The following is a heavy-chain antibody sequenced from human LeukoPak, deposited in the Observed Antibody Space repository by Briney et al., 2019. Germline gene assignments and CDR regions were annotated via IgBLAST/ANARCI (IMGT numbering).Heavy chain of an antibody. D-gene: IGHD3-22*01. V-gene: IGHV4-34*01. CDR3: ARVDDSSGFLTYGAFDI. J-gene: IGHJ3*02. Sequence: SETLSLTCAVYGGSFSGYYWSWIRQPPGKGLEWIGEINHSGSTNYNPSLKSRVTISVDTSKNQFSLKLSSVTAADTAVYYCARVDDSSGFLTYGAFDIWGQGTMVTVSS. CDR2: INHSGST. CDR1: GGSFSGYY.